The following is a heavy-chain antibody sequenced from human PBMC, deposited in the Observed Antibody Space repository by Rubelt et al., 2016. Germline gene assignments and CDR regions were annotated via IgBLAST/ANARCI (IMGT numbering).Heavy chain of an antibody. Sequence: EWVALIWYDGSNKYYADSVKGRFTISRDNSKNTLYLQMNSLRAEDTAVYYRAREGDIVGATTAFDYWGQGTLVTVSS. CDR3: AREGDIVGATTAFDY. D-gene: IGHD1-26*01. CDR2: IWYDGSNK. J-gene: IGHJ4*02. V-gene: IGHV3-33*01.